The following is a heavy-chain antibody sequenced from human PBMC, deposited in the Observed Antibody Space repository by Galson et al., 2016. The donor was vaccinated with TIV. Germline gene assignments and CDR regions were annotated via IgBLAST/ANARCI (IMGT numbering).Heavy chain of an antibody. V-gene: IGHV3-74*01. D-gene: IGHD1-20*01. CDR2: INSEGTNTNT. J-gene: IGHJ4*02. Sequence: SLRLSCAASGFTFSNYWMHWVRQVPGKGLVWVSRINSEGTNTNTNYADSVKGRFTISRDTSKNTLYLQMNSLRVEDAAVYYCARDIAGTTIDYWGQGTLVTVSS. CDR1: GFTFSNYW. CDR3: ARDIAGTTIDY.